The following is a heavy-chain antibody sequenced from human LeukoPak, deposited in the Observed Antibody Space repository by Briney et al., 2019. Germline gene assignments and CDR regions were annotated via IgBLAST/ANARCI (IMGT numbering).Heavy chain of an antibody. J-gene: IGHJ4*02. CDR2: ISGSSSYI. Sequence: GGSLRLSCAASGFTFSSYGMSWVRQAPGKGLEWVSSISGSSSYIYYADSVKGRFTISRGNAKNSLYLQMNSLRAEDTAVYYCARDRIAVAATETSFDYWGQGTLVTVSS. CDR3: ARDRIAVAATETSFDY. D-gene: IGHD6-19*01. V-gene: IGHV3-21*01. CDR1: GFTFSSYG.